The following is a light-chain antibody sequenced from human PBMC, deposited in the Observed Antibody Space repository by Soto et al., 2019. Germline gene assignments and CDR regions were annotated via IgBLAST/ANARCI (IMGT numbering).Light chain of an antibody. CDR3: QEFDNSLWT. Sequence: EIVLTQSPGTLSLSPGVRATLSCGASQSVSSSYLAWYQQKPGQAHRLLIYGASSRATGIPDRFSGSGSGTDFTLNISILEPEDFAVYYCQEFDNSLWTLVHGTKVEIK. CDR1: QSVSSSY. CDR2: GAS. J-gene: IGKJ1*01. V-gene: IGKV3-20*01.